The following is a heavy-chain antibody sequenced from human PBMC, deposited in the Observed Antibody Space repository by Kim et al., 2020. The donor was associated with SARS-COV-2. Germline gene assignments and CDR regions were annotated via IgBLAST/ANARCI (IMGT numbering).Heavy chain of an antibody. V-gene: IGHV3-48*02. J-gene: IGHJ6*02. Sequence: GGSLRLSCAASGFTFSSYSMNWVRQAPGKGLEWVSYISSCSSTIYYADSVKGRFTISRDNAKNSLYLQMNSLRDEDTAVYYCARDRFGSYYYYYYGMDVWGQGTTVTVSS. CDR1: GFTFSSYS. D-gene: IGHD3-10*01. CDR2: ISSCSSTI. CDR3: ARDRFGSYYYYYYGMDV.